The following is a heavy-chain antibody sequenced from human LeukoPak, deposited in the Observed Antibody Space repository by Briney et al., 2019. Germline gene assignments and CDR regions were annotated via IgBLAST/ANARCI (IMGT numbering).Heavy chain of an antibody. J-gene: IGHJ5*02. CDR2: IYYSRTT. D-gene: IGHD3-10*01. CDR1: SGSISSYY. CDR3: ARSYYYGSGRWFDP. V-gene: IGHV4-59*12. Sequence: SETLSLTCTVSSGSISSYYWSWLRQPPGQGLEWIGYIYYSRTTNYNPSLKSRVIITVDTSKNQFSLQLSPVIAADTALYYCARSYYYGSGRWFDPWGQGTLVTVSS.